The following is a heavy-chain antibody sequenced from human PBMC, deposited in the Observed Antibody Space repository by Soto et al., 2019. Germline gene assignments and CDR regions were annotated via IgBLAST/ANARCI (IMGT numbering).Heavy chain of an antibody. Sequence: PGESLKISCNGSGYSFTIYWISWVRQMPGKGLEWMGRIDPSDSYTNYSPSFQGHVTISADKSISTAYLQWSSLKASDTAMYYCARHRTCSSTSCSYYYYGMDVWGQGTTVTVSS. V-gene: IGHV5-10-1*01. D-gene: IGHD2-2*01. CDR2: IDPSDSYT. J-gene: IGHJ6*02. CDR3: ARHRTCSSTSCSYYYYGMDV. CDR1: GYSFTIYW.